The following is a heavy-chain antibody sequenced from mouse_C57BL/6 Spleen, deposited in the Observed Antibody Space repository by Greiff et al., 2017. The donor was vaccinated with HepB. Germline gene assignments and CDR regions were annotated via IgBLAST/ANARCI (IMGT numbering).Heavy chain of an antibody. CDR3: TTRSNFDY. Sequence: EVQLQQSGAELVRPGASVKLSCTASGFNIKDDYMHWVKQRPEQGLEWIGWIDPENGDTEYASKFQGKATITADTSSNTAYLQLSRLTSEDTAVYYCTTRSNFDYWGQGTTLTVSS. V-gene: IGHV14-4*01. J-gene: IGHJ2*01. CDR2: IDPENGDT. CDR1: GFNIKDDY. D-gene: IGHD5-1*01.